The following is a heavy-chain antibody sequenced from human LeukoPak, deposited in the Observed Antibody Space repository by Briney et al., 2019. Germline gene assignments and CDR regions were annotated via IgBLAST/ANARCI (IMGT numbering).Heavy chain of an antibody. CDR3: TRDRIASSIFGVVISPPDY. J-gene: IGHJ4*02. Sequence: RSLRLSCTASGFTFGDYAMSWVRQAPGKGLEWVGFIRCKAYGGTTEYAASVKGRFTISRDDSKSIAYLQMNSLKTEDTAVYYCTRDRIASSIFGVVISPPDYWGQGTLVTVSS. CDR1: GFTFGDYA. CDR2: IRCKAYGGTT. V-gene: IGHV3-49*04. D-gene: IGHD3-3*01.